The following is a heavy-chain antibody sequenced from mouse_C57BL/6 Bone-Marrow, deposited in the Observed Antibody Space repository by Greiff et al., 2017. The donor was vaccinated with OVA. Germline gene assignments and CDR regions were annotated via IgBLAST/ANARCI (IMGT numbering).Heavy chain of an antibody. J-gene: IGHJ4*01. V-gene: IGHV5-4*01. CDR3: ARDEVGMVTTDYAMDY. CDR2: ISDGGSYT. Sequence: EVQGVESGGGLVKPGGSLKLSCAASGFTFSSYAMSWVRQTPEKRLEWVATISDGGSYTYYPDNVKGRFTISRDNAKNNLYLQMSHLKSEDTAMYYCARDEVGMVTTDYAMDYWGQGTSVTVSS. D-gene: IGHD2-2*01. CDR1: GFTFSSYA.